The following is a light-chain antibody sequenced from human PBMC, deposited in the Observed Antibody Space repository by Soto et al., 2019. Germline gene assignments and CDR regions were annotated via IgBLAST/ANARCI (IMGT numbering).Light chain of an antibody. CDR1: QSVSSSF. J-gene: IGKJ1*01. Sequence: ERVLTQSPFTLSLSPGERSTLSCMASQSVSSSFLAWYQQKPGQAPRLLIYGASSRATGIPDRFSASGSGTDFTLTISRMEPEDFAVYYCQQYGSSGTFGQGTKVDIK. CDR2: GAS. CDR3: QQYGSSGT. V-gene: IGKV3-20*01.